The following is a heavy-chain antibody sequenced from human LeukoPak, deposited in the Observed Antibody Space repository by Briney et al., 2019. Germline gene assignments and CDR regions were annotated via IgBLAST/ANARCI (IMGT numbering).Heavy chain of an antibody. D-gene: IGHD2-21*01. J-gene: IGHJ5*02. CDR2: ISGNGGRT. V-gene: IGHV3-23*01. Sequence: GGSLRLSCAASGFTFSSYGMRWVRQAPGKGLEWVSAISGNGGRTYYADSVKGRFTISRDNSKNTLYLQMNSLRAEDTAVYYCAKDGGAYQFDTWGQGTLVTVSS. CDR3: AKDGGAYQFDT. CDR1: GFTFSSYG.